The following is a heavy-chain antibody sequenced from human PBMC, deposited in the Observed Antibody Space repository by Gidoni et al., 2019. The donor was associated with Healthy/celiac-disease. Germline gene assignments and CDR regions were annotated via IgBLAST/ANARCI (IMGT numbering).Heavy chain of an antibody. CDR3: AREGIAVAGFGAFDI. Sequence: QVQLVESGGGVVQPGRSLRLSCAASGFTFSSYGMYWVRQSPGKGLEWVAVIWYDGSNKYYADSVKGRFTISRDNSKNTLYLQMNSLRAEDTAVYYCAREGIAVAGFGAFDIWGQGTMVTVSS. V-gene: IGHV3-33*01. CDR2: IWYDGSNK. J-gene: IGHJ3*02. D-gene: IGHD6-19*01. CDR1: GFTFSSYG.